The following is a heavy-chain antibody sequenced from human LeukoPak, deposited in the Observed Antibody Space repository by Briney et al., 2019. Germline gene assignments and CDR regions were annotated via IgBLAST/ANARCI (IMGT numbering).Heavy chain of an antibody. CDR1: GGSISSYY. D-gene: IGHD2-2*01. J-gene: IGHJ6*03. Sequence: SETLSLTCTVSGGSISSYYWSWIRQPPGKGREWIGYIDYSGSTNYNPSLNSRVTISVDTSKNQFSLKLTSVTAADTAVYYCARTRTVYQYYYYMDVWGKGTTVTVAS. V-gene: IGHV4-59*01. CDR3: ARTRTVYQYYYYMDV. CDR2: IDYSGST.